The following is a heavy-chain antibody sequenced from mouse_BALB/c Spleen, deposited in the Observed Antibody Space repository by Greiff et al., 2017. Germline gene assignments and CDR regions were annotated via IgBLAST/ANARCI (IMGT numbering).Heavy chain of an antibody. Sequence: EVMLVESGGGLVKPGGSLKLSCAASGFTFSDYYMYWVRQTPEKRLEWVATISDGGSYTYYPDSVKGRFTISRDNAKNNLYLQMSSLKSEDTAMYYCASLSTMITYYAMDYWGQGTSVTVSS. CDR2: ISDGGSYT. V-gene: IGHV5-4*02. CDR1: GFTFSDYY. J-gene: IGHJ4*01. D-gene: IGHD2-4*01. CDR3: ASLSTMITYYAMDY.